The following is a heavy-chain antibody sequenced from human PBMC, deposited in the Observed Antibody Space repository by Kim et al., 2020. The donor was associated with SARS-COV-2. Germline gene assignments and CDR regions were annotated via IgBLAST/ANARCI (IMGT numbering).Heavy chain of an antibody. CDR1: GGTFSSYA. CDR2: IIPILGIA. Sequence: SVKVSCKASGGTFSSYAISWVRQAPGQGLEWMGRIIPILGIANHAQKFQGRVTITADKSTSTAYMELSSLRSEDTAVYYCARPGGRAADNFDYWGQGTLVTVSS. J-gene: IGHJ4*02. D-gene: IGHD6-13*01. CDR3: ARPGGRAADNFDY. V-gene: IGHV1-69*04.